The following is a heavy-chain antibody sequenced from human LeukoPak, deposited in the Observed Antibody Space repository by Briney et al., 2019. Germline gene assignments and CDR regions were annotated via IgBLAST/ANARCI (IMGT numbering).Heavy chain of an antibody. CDR3: ASRWGGRDFFDY. CDR1: GGSISINYYY. Sequence: SETLSLTCSVSGGSISINYYYWAWIRQPPGKGLEWIGSINYSGTTYYNPSLKSRVTISIDTSKSQFSLKLTSMTAADTAVYCCASRWGGRDFFDYWGQGTLVTVSS. D-gene: IGHD3-16*01. J-gene: IGHJ4*02. V-gene: IGHV4-39*07. CDR2: INYSGTT.